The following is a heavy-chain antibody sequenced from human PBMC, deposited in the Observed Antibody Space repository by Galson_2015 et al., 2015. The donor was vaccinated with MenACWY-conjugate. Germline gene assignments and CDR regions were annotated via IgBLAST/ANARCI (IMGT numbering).Heavy chain of an antibody. CDR1: GYSFTTHW. V-gene: IGHV5-51*01. Sequence: QSGAEVKKSGESLKISCQGSGYSFTTHWIAWVRQMPGRGLEWVGLISPGDSNTRCSPSFQGQVTISADKSISTAYLQWSSLKASDTAMYYCARHPPGGRGLDVWGQGTTVTASS. D-gene: IGHD1-26*01. CDR2: ISPGDSNT. J-gene: IGHJ6*02. CDR3: ARHPPGGRGLDV.